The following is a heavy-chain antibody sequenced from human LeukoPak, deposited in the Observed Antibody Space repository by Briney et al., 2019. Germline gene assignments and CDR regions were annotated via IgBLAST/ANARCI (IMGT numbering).Heavy chain of an antibody. Sequence: GGSLRLSCAASGFTFNKAWMSWVRQAPGKGLEWVANIKQDGSEKYYVDSVKGRFTISRDNAKNALYLQMNSLRAEDTAVYYCARDPYYYGSGSQGTQNYWGQGTLVTVSS. CDR2: IKQDGSEK. CDR3: ARDPYYYGSGSQGTQNY. D-gene: IGHD3-10*01. CDR1: GFTFNKAW. J-gene: IGHJ4*02. V-gene: IGHV3-7*01.